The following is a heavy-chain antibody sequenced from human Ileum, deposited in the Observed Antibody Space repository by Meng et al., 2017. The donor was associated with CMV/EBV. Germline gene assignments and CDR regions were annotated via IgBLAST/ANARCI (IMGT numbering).Heavy chain of an antibody. CDR1: GYSFTSYW. CDR2: IYPGDSDT. J-gene: IGHJ4*02. CDR3: ARQGSMVRGVIPFVGY. Sequence: GGSLRLSCKGSGYSFTSYWIGWVRQMPGKGLEWMGIIYPGDSDTRYSPSFQGQVTISADKSISTAYLKWSSLKASDTAMYYCARQGSMVRGVIPFVGYWGQGTLVTVSS. D-gene: IGHD3-10*01. V-gene: IGHV5-51*01.